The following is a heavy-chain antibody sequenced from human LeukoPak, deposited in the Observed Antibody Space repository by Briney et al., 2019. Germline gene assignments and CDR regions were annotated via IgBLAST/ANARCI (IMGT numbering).Heavy chain of an antibody. CDR2: ISYDGSNK. CDR1: GFTFSSYA. CDR3: ARSGRGGAFDI. Sequence: GRSLRLSCAASGFTFSSYAMHWVRQAPGKGLEWVAVISYDGSNKYYADSVKGRFTISRDNSKNTLYLQMNRLRAEDTAVYFCARSGRGGAFDIWGQGTMVTVSS. J-gene: IGHJ3*02. D-gene: IGHD1-26*01. V-gene: IGHV3-30*04.